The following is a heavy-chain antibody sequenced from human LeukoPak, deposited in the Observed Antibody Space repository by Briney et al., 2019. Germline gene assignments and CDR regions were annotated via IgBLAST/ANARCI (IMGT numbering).Heavy chain of an antibody. D-gene: IGHD1-26*01. J-gene: IGHJ4*02. CDR3: ARDSGSYLQPTDY. CDR1: GFTFSTYA. CDR2: ITANGEST. Sequence: GGSLRLSCAASGFTFSTYAMTWVRRAPGKGLEWVSSITANGESTYYADSVKGRFTISRDNSKNTLYLQMNSLRADDTAVYHCARDSGSYLQPTDYWGQGTLVTVSS. V-gene: IGHV3-23*01.